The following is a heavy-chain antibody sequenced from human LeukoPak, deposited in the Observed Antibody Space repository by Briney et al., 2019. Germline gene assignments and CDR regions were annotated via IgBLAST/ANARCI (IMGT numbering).Heavy chain of an antibody. V-gene: IGHV3-21*01. Sequence: GGSLRLSCAASGFTFSTYSINWVRQAPGKGLEWVSSIRRDSSQMYYADSVKGRFTVSRDNAKNSLYLEMNNLRAEDTALYYCASEYMDISFWGQGTLVTVSS. CDR2: IRRDSSQM. CDR1: GFTFSTYS. D-gene: IGHD2-2*03. J-gene: IGHJ4*02. CDR3: ASEYMDISF.